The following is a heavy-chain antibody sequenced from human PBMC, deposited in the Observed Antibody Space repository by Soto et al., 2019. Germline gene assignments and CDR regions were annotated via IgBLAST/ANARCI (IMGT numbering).Heavy chain of an antibody. V-gene: IGHV6-1*01. J-gene: IGHJ6*02. CDR3: ARDWGYDPDPTYYYGMDV. Sequence: SQTLSLTFAISGDTVSTNTSAWNCISQSPSRGLEWLGRIYYKSRWYNDYSESLKSRIAIIPDTSRNQFSLQLNSVIPEDTAVYYCARDWGYDPDPTYYYGMDVWGQGTKV. D-gene: IGHD5-12*01. CDR1: GDTVSTNTSA. CDR2: IYYKSRWYN.